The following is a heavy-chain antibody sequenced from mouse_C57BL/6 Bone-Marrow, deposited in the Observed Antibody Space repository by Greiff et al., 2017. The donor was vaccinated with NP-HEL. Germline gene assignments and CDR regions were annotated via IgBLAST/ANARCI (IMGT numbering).Heavy chain of an antibody. CDR1: GFNFKNTY. Sequence: VQLQQPVAELVRPGASVKLSCTASGFNFKNTYMHWVKQRPEQGLEWIGRIDPANGNTKYAPKFQGTATITADTSSNTAYLQLSSLTSEVTFIYYCARGDYDDYWGQGTTLTVSS. D-gene: IGHD2-4*01. J-gene: IGHJ2*01. CDR3: ARGDYDDY. V-gene: IGHV14-3*01. CDR2: IDPANGNT.